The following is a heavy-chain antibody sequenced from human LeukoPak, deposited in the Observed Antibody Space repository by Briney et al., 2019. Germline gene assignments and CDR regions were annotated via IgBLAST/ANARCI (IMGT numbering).Heavy chain of an antibody. CDR1: GFTFSNYC. CDR3: AREGNRRAFDI. V-gene: IGHV3-7*01. Sequence: GGSLRLSCAAAGFTFSNYCMRWGRQAPGKGLEGVANIKQDETEKDNVDSVKGRFTISRDNAKTSLYLQINSLRNEDTAVYYCAREGNRRAFDIWGQGTMVTASS. J-gene: IGHJ3*02. D-gene: IGHD1-14*01. CDR2: IKQDETEK.